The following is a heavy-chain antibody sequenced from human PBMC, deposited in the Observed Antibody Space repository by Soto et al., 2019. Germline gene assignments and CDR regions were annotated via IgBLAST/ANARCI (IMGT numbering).Heavy chain of an antibody. J-gene: IGHJ4*02. V-gene: IGHV3-33*01. CDR2: IWYDGSNK. CDR1: GFTFSTYG. D-gene: IGHD5-18*01. CDR3: GRDGALGDTAVVDS. Sequence: QVQLVESGGGVVQPGTSLRLSCAASGFTFSTYGMHWVRQAPGKGLEWVAVIWYDGSNKYHGDSLKGRFTISKDNPKKTLYLQMNNLRAEDTAVSYCGRDGALGDTAVVDSWVQGTLVIVSS.